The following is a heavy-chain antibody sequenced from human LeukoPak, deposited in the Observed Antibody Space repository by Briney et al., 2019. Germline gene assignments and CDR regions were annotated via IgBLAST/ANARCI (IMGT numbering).Heavy chain of an antibody. D-gene: IGHD3-9*01. Sequence: PSQTLSLTCTVSGYSISSGTYYWGWIRQPPGKGLEWIGSIYYSGSTYYNPSLRSRVTISVDTSKNQFSLKLSSVTAADTAVYYCARGLTGPWVYFDYWGQGTLVTVSS. V-gene: IGHV4-39*01. CDR3: ARGLTGPWVYFDY. CDR1: GYSISSGTYY. J-gene: IGHJ4*02. CDR2: IYYSGST.